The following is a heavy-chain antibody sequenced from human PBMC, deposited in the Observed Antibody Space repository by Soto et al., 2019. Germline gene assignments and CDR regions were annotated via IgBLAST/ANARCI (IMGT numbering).Heavy chain of an antibody. V-gene: IGHV3-23*01. D-gene: IGHD1-26*01. CDR1: GFTFSSNA. Sequence: GGSLRLSCAASGFTFSSNAMSWVRQGPGKGLEWVSAISGSGDSAYYADSVKGRFTISRDNSKNTLYLQMNSLRAEDTAVYYCAKLVGVNTRYWGQGTQVTVSS. J-gene: IGHJ4*02. CDR2: ISGSGDSA. CDR3: AKLVGVNTRY.